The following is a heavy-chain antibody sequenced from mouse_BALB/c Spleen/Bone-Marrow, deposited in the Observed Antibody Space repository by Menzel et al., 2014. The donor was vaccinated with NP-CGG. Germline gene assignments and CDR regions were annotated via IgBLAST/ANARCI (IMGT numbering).Heavy chain of an antibody. D-gene: IGHD1-1*01. Sequence: EVQLVESGGGLVQPGGSLKLSCAASGFTFSSYGMSWVRQTPDKRLGLVATINNNDGNTYYPDSVKGRFTISRDNAKNTLYLQMSSLKSEDTAMYYCARDNYGSRFDYWGQGTTLAVSS. CDR2: INNNDGNT. J-gene: IGHJ2*01. CDR1: GFTFSSYG. CDR3: ARDNYGSRFDY. V-gene: IGHV5-6-3*01.